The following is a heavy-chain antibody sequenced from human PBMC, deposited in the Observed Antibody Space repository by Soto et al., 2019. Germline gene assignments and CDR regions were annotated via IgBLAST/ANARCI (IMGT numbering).Heavy chain of an antibody. CDR1: GCSISIYY. CDR3: ARAAEQQLPYSYFGIDV. D-gene: IGHD6-13*01. V-gene: IGHV4-59*07. CDR2: IYYSGST. Sequence: PSDPLSLTCTVSGCSISIYYWSWIRQPPGKGLEWIGYIYYSGSTNYNPSLKSRVTISVDTSKNQFSLKLSSVTAADTAVYDCARAAEQQLPYSYFGIDVWGQATKGTFSS. J-gene: IGHJ6*02.